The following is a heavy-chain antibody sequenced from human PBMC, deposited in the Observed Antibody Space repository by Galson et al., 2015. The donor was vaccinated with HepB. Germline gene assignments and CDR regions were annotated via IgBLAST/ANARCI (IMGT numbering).Heavy chain of an antibody. CDR3: TRHFPVIGERHYDIDDY. J-gene: IGHJ4*02. V-gene: IGHV3-74*01. CDR1: GFSFSSYW. Sequence: SLRLSCAGSGFSFSSYWMHWVRQVPGKGLEWISRISSDERNTDYAPSVKGRFTISRDNARNTLFLQMNSLRAEDTAVYYCTRHFPVIGERHYDIDDYWGQGTLVTVSS. CDR2: ISSDERNT. D-gene: IGHD3-16*01.